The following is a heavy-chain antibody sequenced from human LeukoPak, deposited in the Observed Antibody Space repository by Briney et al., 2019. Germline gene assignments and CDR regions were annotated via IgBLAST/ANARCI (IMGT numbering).Heavy chain of an antibody. CDR3: ARYCSSTSCYSDAFDI. J-gene: IGHJ3*02. Sequence: GGSLRLSCAASGFTFSSYSMNWVRQAPGKGLEWVSSISSSSSYIYYADSVKGRFTISRDNAKNSLYLRMNSLRAEDTAVYYCARYCSSTSCYSDAFDIWGQGTMVTVSS. D-gene: IGHD2-2*01. V-gene: IGHV3-21*01. CDR1: GFTFSSYS. CDR2: ISSSSSYI.